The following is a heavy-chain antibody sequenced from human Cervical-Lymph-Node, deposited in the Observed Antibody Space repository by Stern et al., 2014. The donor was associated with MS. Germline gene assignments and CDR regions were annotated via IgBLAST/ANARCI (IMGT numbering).Heavy chain of an antibody. J-gene: IGHJ6*02. V-gene: IGHV3-48*01. CDR2: ISSSTSTL. CDR1: GFTFSSYS. Sequence: QLVQSGGGLVQPGGSLRLSCAASGFTFSSYSMNWVRQAPGKGLECISYISSSTSTLHYADSVKGRFIISRDNAQNSLYLQMNSLRAEDTAVYYCARTMVRGWGMDVWGQGTTVTVSS. CDR3: ARTMVRGWGMDV. D-gene: IGHD3-10*01.